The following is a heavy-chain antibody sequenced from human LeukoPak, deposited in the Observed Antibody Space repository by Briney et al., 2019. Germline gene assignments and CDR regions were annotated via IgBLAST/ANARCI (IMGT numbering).Heavy chain of an antibody. CDR3: ARGRPHAV. CDR2: MNPNIGNT. J-gene: IGHJ6*04. CDR1: GYTFSSYD. Sequence: ASVKVSCKASGYTFSSYDINWVRQATGQGLVWMRWMNPNIGNTGYAQKFQGRVTMTRNTSINTAYMELSSLRSENTAIYYCARGRPHAVWGKGTTVTVSS. V-gene: IGHV1-8*01.